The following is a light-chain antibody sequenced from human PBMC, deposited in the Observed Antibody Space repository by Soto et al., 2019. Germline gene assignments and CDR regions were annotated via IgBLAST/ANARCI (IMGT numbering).Light chain of an antibody. Sequence: QSVLTQPPSVSGAPGQRVTISCTGSSSNIGTGYDVHWYQQLPGIAPKLLIYGKNHRPSGVPDRFSGSKSGTSASLAITGLQPEDEADYYCQSYDSRLSAWVFGGGTKLTVL. CDR1: SSNIGTGYD. V-gene: IGLV1-40*01. CDR3: QSYDSRLSAWV. CDR2: GKN. J-gene: IGLJ3*02.